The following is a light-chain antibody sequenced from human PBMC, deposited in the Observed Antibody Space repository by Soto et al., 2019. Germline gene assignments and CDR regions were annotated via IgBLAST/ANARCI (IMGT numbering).Light chain of an antibody. Sequence: EIVMTQSPATLSVSPGERATLSCRASQSVSTRLAWYQQKPGQAPRLLIYGASTRATGIPARFSGSGSGTEFTLTISSLQSEDFAVYHCQQYNNSPPEYTFGQGTKLEIK. CDR2: GAS. V-gene: IGKV3D-15*01. CDR1: QSVSTR. J-gene: IGKJ2*01. CDR3: QQYNNSPPEYT.